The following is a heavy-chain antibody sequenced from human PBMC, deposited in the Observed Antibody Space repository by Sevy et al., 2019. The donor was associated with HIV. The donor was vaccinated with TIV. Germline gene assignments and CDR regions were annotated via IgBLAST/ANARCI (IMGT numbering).Heavy chain of an antibody. CDR1: GFSFRSYT. D-gene: IGHD4-4*01. CDR3: ARGGVEMTTIYY. CDR2: ISDEGRDK. V-gene: IGHV3-30-3*01. Sequence: GGSLRLSCTASGFSFRSYTMHWVRQAPGKGLEWVAGISDEGRDKYYADSVKGRFTISRDNSKNMLYLQMNSLRTEDTTVYYCARGGVEMTTIYYWGQGTLVTVSS. J-gene: IGHJ4*02.